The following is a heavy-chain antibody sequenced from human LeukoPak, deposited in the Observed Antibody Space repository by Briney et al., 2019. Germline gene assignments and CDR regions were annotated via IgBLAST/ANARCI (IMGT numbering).Heavy chain of an antibody. CDR1: GFTFSSYS. CDR3: ARESEQCLVHDRSDY. D-gene: IGHD6-19*01. J-gene: IGHJ4*02. Sequence: GGSLRLSCAASGFTFSSYSMNWVRQAPGKGLEWVSYISSSSSTIYYADSVKGRFTISRDNAKNSLYLQMNSLRAEDTAVYYCARESEQCLVHDRSDYWGQGTLVTVSS. V-gene: IGHV3-48*01. CDR2: ISSSSSTI.